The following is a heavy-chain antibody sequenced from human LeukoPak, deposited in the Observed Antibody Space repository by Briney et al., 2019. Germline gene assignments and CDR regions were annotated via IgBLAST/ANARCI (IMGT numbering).Heavy chain of an antibody. V-gene: IGHV3-7*01. Sequence: GGSLRLSCAPSGFTFSSYWMSWVRQAPGKGLEWVAHINQDTSEKYYVDSLKGRFTISRDNAKNSLYLQMNSLRVEDTAVYYWARPGGYTYGFFDYWGQGTLVTVSS. CDR1: GFTFSSYW. CDR2: INQDTSEK. CDR3: ARPGGYTYGFFDY. D-gene: IGHD5-18*01. J-gene: IGHJ4*02.